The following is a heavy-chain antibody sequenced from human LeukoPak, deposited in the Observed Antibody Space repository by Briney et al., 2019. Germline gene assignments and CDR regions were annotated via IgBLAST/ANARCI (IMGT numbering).Heavy chain of an antibody. CDR1: GGSISSSSYY. CDR3: ARVRDGYNPGFDY. D-gene: IGHD5-24*01. J-gene: IGHJ4*02. Sequence: SETLSLTCTVSGGSISSSSYYWGWIRQPPGKGLEWIGSIYYSGSTYYNPSLKSRVTISVDTSKNQFSLKLSSVTAADTAVYYCARVRDGYNPGFDYWGQGTPVTVSS. CDR2: IYYSGST. V-gene: IGHV4-39*07.